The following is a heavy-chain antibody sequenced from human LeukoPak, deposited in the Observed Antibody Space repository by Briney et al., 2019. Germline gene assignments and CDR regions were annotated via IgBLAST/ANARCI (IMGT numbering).Heavy chain of an antibody. J-gene: IGHJ6*02. Sequence: GRSLRLSCAASGFTVSSNYMSWVRQAPGKGLEWVSVLYSVGSTYYADSVKGRFTISRHNSKNTLYLQMNSLRAEDTAVYYCARWQQPDYYGMDVWGQGSTVTVSS. CDR2: LYSVGST. V-gene: IGHV3-53*04. D-gene: IGHD6-13*01. CDR1: GFTVSSNY. CDR3: ARWQQPDYYGMDV.